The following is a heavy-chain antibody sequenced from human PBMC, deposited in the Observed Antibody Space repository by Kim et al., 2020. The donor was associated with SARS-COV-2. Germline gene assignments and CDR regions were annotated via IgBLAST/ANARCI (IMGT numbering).Heavy chain of an antibody. Sequence: PSLKSRVTISVATSKNQFSLKLSSVTAADTAVYYCARGGYSGYDWYYFDYWGQGTLVTVSS. D-gene: IGHD5-12*01. V-gene: IGHV4-59*09. J-gene: IGHJ4*02. CDR3: ARGGYSGYDWYYFDY.